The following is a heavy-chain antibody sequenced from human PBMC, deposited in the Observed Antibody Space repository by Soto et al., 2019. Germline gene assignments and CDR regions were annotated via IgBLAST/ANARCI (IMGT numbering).Heavy chain of an antibody. Sequence: GGSLRLSCAASGFTFDNYAMDWVRQAPGKGLEWVSGISSGGISTYYADSVKGRFTISRDNSKNTLYLQMNSLRAEDTAVYYCAKRFGHSERSLDSWGQGTVVTVSS. V-gene: IGHV3-23*01. CDR1: GFTFDNYA. CDR2: ISSGGIST. CDR3: AKRFGHSERSLDS. J-gene: IGHJ4*02. D-gene: IGHD3-16*01.